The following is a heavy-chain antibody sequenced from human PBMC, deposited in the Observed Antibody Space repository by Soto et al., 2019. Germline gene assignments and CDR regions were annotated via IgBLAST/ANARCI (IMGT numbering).Heavy chain of an antibody. Sequence: SETLSLTCTVSGGSISSYYWSWIRQPPGKGLEWIGYIYYSGSTNYNPSLKSRVTISVDTSKNQFSLKLSSVTAADTAVYYCARTSYYDFWSGSMRRYYFDYWGQGTLVTVSS. D-gene: IGHD3-3*01. CDR2: IYYSGST. CDR3: ARTSYYDFWSGSMRRYYFDY. J-gene: IGHJ4*02. V-gene: IGHV4-59*08. CDR1: GGSISSYY.